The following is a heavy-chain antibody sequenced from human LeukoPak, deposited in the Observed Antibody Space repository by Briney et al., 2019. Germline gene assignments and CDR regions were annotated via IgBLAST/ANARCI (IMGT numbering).Heavy chain of an antibody. CDR1: GGSISSGDYY. CDR2: IYYSGST. Sequence: SETLSLTCTVSGGSISSGDYYWSWIRQPPGKGPEWIGYIYYSGSTYYNPSLKSRVTISVDTSKNQFSLKLSSVTAADTAVYYCARAPIKTTYQLPIDLFTRQQDATFDYWGQGTLVTVSS. D-gene: IGHD2-2*01. J-gene: IGHJ4*02. CDR3: ARAPIKTTYQLPIDLFTRQQDATFDY. V-gene: IGHV4-30-4*08.